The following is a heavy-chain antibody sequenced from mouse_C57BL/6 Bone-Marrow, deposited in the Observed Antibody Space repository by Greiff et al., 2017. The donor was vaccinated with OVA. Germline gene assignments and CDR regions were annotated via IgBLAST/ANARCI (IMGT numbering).Heavy chain of an antibody. D-gene: IGHD1-1*01. V-gene: IGHV5-4*01. CDR2: ISDGGSYT. CDR3: ARDQGYYGYAMDY. J-gene: IGHJ4*01. Sequence: EVKLVESGGGLVKPGGSLKLSCAVSGFTFSSYALSWVRQTPEKRLEWVATISDGGSYTYYPDNVKGRFTISRDNAKNNLYLQMSHLKSEDTAMYYCARDQGYYGYAMDYWGQGTSVTVSS. CDR1: GFTFSSYA.